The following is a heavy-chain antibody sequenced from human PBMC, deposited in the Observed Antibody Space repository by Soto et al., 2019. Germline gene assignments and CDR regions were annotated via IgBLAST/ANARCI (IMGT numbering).Heavy chain of an antibody. CDR1: GFSLSTSGMC. V-gene: IGHV2-70*01. J-gene: IGHJ6*02. CDR3: ARTPGITGTTLAYYYGMDV. CDR2: IDWDDDK. D-gene: IGHD1-7*01. Sequence: SGPTLVNPTQTLTLTCTFSGFSLSTSGMCVSWIRQPPGKALEWLALIDWDDDKYYSTSLETRLTISKDTSKNQVVLTMTNMDPVDTATYYCARTPGITGTTLAYYYGMDVWGQGTTVTVSS.